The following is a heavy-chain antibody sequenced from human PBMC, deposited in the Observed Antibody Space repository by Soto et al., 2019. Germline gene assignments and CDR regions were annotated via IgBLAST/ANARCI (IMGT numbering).Heavy chain of an antibody. CDR2: IYYSGST. CDR3: ARRYGSSFDY. D-gene: IGHD3-16*01. CDR1: GGSISSGDYY. Sequence: SETLSLTCTVSGGSISSGDYYWSCIRQPPGKGLEWIGYIYYSGSTYYNPSLKSRVTISVNTSKNQFSLKLSSVTAADTAVYYCARRYGSSFDYWGQGTPVTVSS. V-gene: IGHV4-30-4*01. J-gene: IGHJ4*02.